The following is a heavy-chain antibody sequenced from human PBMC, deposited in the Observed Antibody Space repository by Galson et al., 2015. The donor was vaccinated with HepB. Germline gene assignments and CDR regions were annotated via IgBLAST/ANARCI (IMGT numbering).Heavy chain of an antibody. J-gene: IGHJ3*02. CDR1: GYTLTELS. D-gene: IGHD4-11*01. CDR2: FAPEDGET. V-gene: IGHV1-24*01. CDR3: ATYRSYHLLYSDYVGDAFDI. Sequence: SVKVSCKVSGYTLTELSMHWVRQAPGKGLEWMGGFAPEDGETIYAQKFQGRVTMTEDTSTDTAYMELSSLSSEDTAVYYCATYRSYHLLYSDYVGDAFDIWGQGTMVTVSS.